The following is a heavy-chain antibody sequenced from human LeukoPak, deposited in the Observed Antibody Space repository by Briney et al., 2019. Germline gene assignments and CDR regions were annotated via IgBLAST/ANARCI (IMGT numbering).Heavy chain of an antibody. CDR1: GFTFSSYA. CDR3: ARDASDIVVVPAAVGPFDL. J-gene: IGHJ4*02. Sequence: GGSLRLSCAASGFTFSSYAMYWVRRTPGKGLEYVSVISGNGVSTHYATSVKGRFTISRDNSKNTLYLQMGSLRAEDMAVHYCARDASDIVVVPAAVGPFDLWGQGTLVTVSS. D-gene: IGHD2-2*01. V-gene: IGHV3-64*01. CDR2: ISGNGVST.